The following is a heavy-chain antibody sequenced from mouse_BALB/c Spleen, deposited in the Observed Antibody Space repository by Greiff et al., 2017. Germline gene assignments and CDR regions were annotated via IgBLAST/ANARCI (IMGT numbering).Heavy chain of an antibody. D-gene: IGHD2-1*01. CDR2: IYPGDGDT. V-gene: IGHV1-82*01. CDR1: GYAFSSSW. Sequence: LVEPGASVKISCKASGYAFSSSWMNWVKQRPGQGLEWIGRIYPGDGDTNYNGKFKGKATLTADKSSSTAYMQLSSLTSVDSAVYFCARSNGKGFYFDYWGQGTTLTVSS. J-gene: IGHJ2*01. CDR3: ARSNGKGFYFDY.